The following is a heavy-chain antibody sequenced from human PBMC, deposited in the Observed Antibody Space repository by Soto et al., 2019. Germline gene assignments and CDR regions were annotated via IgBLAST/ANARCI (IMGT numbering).Heavy chain of an antibody. CDR1: GGTFSSYA. CDR3: GRFGGGGYSNYVSYYYGMDV. J-gene: IGHJ6*02. CDR2: IIPIFGTA. Sequence: QVQLVQSGAEVKKPGSSVKVSCKASGGTFSSYAISWVRQAPGQGLEWMGGIIPIFGTANYAQKFQGRVTITADEATGKAYMGRGRLSSGDTAVYYCGRFGGGGYSNYVSYYYGMDVWGQGTTVTVSS. D-gene: IGHD4-4*01. V-gene: IGHV1-69*01.